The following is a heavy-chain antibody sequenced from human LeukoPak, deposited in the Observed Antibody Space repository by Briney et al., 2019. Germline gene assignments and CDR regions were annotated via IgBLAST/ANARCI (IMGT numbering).Heavy chain of an antibody. J-gene: IGHJ4*02. CDR3: TTSIVGATSEVF. CDR2: IKSKTDGGTT. D-gene: IGHD1-26*01. CDR1: GFTFSTYA. Sequence: GGSLRLSCAASGFTFSTYAMRWVRQAPGKGLEWVGRIKSKTDGGTTDYAAPVKGRFTISRDDSKNTLYLQMNSLKTEDTAVYYCTTSIVGATSEVFWGQGALVTVSS. V-gene: IGHV3-15*01.